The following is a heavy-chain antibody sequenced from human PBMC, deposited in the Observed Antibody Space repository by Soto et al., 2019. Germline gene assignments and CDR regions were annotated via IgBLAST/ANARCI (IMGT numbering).Heavy chain of an antibody. J-gene: IGHJ5*02. CDR2: IYYTGST. CDR1: GGSISDYY. V-gene: IGHV4-59*08. D-gene: IGHD2-15*01. Sequence: PSETLSLTCTVSGGSISDYYWSWIRQPPGKGLEWVGYIYYTGSTTYHPSLKSRLTLYADTSKHQFSLKLHSVSAADTAVYYCARLGRWLQALEGRVVGGAPTIIDVPNPLQPLPWG. CDR3: ARLGRWLQALEGRVVGGAPTIIDVPNPLQPLP.